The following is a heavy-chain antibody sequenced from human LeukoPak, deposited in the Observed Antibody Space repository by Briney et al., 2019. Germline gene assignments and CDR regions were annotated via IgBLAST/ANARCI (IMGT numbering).Heavy chain of an antibody. CDR1: GFTFSSYA. V-gene: IGHV3-49*04. CDR3: TRGSIENGKGWFIDY. Sequence: GGSLRLSCAASGFTFSSYAMSWVRQAPGKGLEWLGLIRNRDYGGTTQYDASVKGRFTISRDDSKSIAYLQINSLKTEDTAMFYCTRGSIENGKGWFIDYWGQGTLVTVSS. D-gene: IGHD6-19*01. J-gene: IGHJ4*02. CDR2: IRNRDYGGTT.